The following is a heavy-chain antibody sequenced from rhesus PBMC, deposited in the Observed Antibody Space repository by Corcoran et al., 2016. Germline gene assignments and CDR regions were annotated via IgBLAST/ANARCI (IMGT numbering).Heavy chain of an antibody. V-gene: IGHV4S18*01. CDR1: GGSISDSSY. CDR3: ARGVGTY. J-gene: IGHJ4*01. CDR2: INGSSERT. D-gene: IGHD1-44*01. Sequence: QVQLQESGPGLVKPSETLSLTRAVSGGSISDSSYWNWIRQPPGKGLEWIGNINGSSERTNYNPARKSSVTISKDTSKNQFSLKLSSVTAADTAVYYCARGVGTYWGQGVLVTVSS.